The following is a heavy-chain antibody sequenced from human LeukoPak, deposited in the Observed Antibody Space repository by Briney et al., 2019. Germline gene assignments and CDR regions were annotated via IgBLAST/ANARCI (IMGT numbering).Heavy chain of an antibody. CDR2: IRTDGVTT. Sequence: PGGTLRLSCAASGFIFSHHGMNWVRQAPGKGLEWVSGIRTDGVTTYYADSVKGRFIISRDNSKNTVYLQMNSLRPEDAAVYYCAKAPVTTCRGAFCYPFDYWGLGTLVTVSS. V-gene: IGHV3-23*01. J-gene: IGHJ4*02. CDR3: AKAPVTTCRGAFCYPFDY. D-gene: IGHD2-15*01. CDR1: GFIFSHHG.